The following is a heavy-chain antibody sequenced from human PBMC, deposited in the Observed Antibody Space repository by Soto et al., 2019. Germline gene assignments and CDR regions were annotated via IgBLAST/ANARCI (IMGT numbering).Heavy chain of an antibody. D-gene: IGHD1-1*01. CDR1: GCTFSSYA. Sequence: SVKVSCKASGCTFSSYAISWVRQAPGQGLEWMGGIIPIFGTANYAQKFQGRVTITADESTSTAYMELSSLSSEDTAVYYCARARRGKTGPSNQVWLKGWGQGTLDTVS. CDR3: ARARRGKTGPSNQVWLKG. V-gene: IGHV1-69*13. CDR2: IIPIFGTA. J-gene: IGHJ4*02.